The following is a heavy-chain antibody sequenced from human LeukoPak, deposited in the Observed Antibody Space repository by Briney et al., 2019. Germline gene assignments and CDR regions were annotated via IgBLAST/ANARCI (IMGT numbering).Heavy chain of an antibody. CDR1: GGSISSYY. CDR3: ARNRITMVRGVISGPPPYYYYYGMDV. D-gene: IGHD3-10*01. Sequence: SETLSLTCTVSGGSISSYYWSWIRQPPGKGLEWIGYIYYSGSTNYNPSFKSRVTISVDTSKNQFSLKLSSVTAADTAVYYCARNRITMVRGVISGPPPYYYYYGMDVWGQGTTVTVSS. V-gene: IGHV4-59*01. J-gene: IGHJ6*02. CDR2: IYYSGST.